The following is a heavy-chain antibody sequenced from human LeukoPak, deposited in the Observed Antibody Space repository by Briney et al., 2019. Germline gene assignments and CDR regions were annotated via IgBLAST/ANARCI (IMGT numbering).Heavy chain of an antibody. D-gene: IGHD2-2*01. CDR2: MYYSGST. CDR3: ARGYCSSTSCAYYYYYYMDV. V-gene: IGHV4-59*08. Sequence: SETLSLTCTVSAGSISSYYWSWFRQPPGKGLEWIGYMYYSGSTNYNPSLRSRVTISADTSKNQFSLKLSSVTAADTAVYYCARGYCSSTSCAYYYYYYMDVWGKGTTVTVSS. J-gene: IGHJ6*03. CDR1: AGSISSYY.